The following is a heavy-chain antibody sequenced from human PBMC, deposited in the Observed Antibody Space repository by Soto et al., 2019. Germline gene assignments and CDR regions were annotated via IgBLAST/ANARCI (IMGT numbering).Heavy chain of an antibody. V-gene: IGHV3-15*01. D-gene: IGHD2-15*01. Sequence: EVQLVESGGGLVKPGGSLRLSCAASGFTFSNAWMSWVRQAPGKGLEWVGRIKSKTDGGTTDYAAPVKGRFTISRDDSKNTLYLQMNSLKTEDTAVYYCTTGGYCSGGSCYPPYYYYYGMDVWAQGTTVTVSS. J-gene: IGHJ6*02. CDR1: GFTFSNAW. CDR3: TTGGYCSGGSCYPPYYYYYGMDV. CDR2: IKSKTDGGTT.